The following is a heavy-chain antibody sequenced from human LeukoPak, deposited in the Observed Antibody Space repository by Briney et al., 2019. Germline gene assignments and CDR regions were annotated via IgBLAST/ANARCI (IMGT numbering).Heavy chain of an antibody. CDR3: ASTTDYDYVWGSYRYNYYYGMDV. V-gene: IGHV3-23*01. J-gene: IGHJ6*02. CDR1: GFTFSSYA. CDR2: ISGSGGST. D-gene: IGHD3-16*02. Sequence: PGGSLRLSCAASGFTFSSYAMSWVRQAPGKGLEWVSAISGSGGSTYYADSVKGRFTISRDNSKNTLYLQMNSLRAEDTAVYYCASTTDYDYVWGSYRYNYYYGMDVWGQGTTVTVSS.